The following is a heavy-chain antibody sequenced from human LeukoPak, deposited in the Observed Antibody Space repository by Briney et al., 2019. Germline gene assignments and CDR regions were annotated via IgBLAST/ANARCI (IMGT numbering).Heavy chain of an antibody. Sequence: GASVKVSCKASGYTFTGYDISWVRQAPGQGLEWMGRISASTGDTKSAQKFQARVSMTTDTSTTTAYMELRSLRSDDTAVYFCARDLPGAAVEGTTRGMDVWGQGTTVTVSS. CDR3: ARDLPGAAVEGTTRGMDV. CDR2: ISASTGDT. CDR1: GYTFTGYD. V-gene: IGHV1-18*01. J-gene: IGHJ6*02. D-gene: IGHD6-19*01.